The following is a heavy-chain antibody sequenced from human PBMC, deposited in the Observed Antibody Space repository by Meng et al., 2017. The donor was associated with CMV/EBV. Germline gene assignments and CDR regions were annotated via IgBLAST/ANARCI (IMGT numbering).Heavy chain of an antibody. CDR2: LNEDGSFT. Sequence: EVHLVESGGGLVKPGGSLLLSCADSGFTFSRYWMHWVRQVPGKGLVWVSRLNEDGSFTSYADSVKGRFTISRDNAKNTLYLQMNSLRVDDSGVYYCGRDLTGERDQWGQGTLVTVSS. CDR3: GRDLTGERDQ. J-gene: IGHJ4*02. CDR1: GFTFSRYW. V-gene: IGHV3-74*03. D-gene: IGHD7-27*01.